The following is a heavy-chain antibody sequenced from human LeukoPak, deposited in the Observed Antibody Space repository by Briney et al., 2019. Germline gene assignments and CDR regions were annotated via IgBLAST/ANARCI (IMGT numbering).Heavy chain of an antibody. CDR2: IHGSGST. D-gene: IGHD6-13*01. V-gene: IGHV4-4*07. CDR3: ARFPGSWYYYYYMDV. Sequence: SETLSLTCTVSRGSISSYYWSWIRQPAGKGLEWIGRIHGSGSTNYNPSLKSRVTISVDTSKNQFSLKLSSVTAADTAVYYCARFPGSWYYYYYMDVWGKGTTVTVSS. CDR1: RGSISSYY. J-gene: IGHJ6*03.